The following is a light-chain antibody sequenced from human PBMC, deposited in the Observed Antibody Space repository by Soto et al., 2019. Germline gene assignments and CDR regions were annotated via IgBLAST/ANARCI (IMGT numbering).Light chain of an antibody. CDR1: QSVSSSY. CDR2: GAS. CDR3: HQYDSSPLT. J-gene: IGKJ4*01. Sequence: EIVLTQSPGTLSLSPGERATLSCRASQSVSSSYLAWYQQKPGQAPRLLIYGASSRATGIPDRFSGSGSGTDFTLTISRQEPEDVAVYYCHQYDSSPLTFGGGTKLEIK. V-gene: IGKV3-20*01.